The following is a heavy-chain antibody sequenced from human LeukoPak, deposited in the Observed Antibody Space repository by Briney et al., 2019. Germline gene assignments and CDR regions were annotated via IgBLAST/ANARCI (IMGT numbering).Heavy chain of an antibody. V-gene: IGHV3-7*01. CDR3: ARVYSSGWYGFNYYYMDV. D-gene: IGHD6-19*01. CDR1: GFTFSSYW. CDR2: IKQDGSGK. Sequence: PGGSLRLSCAASGFTFSSYWMSWVRQAPGKGLEWVANIKQDGSGKYYVDSVKGRFTISRDNAKNSLYLQMNSLRAEDTAVYYCARVYSSGWYGFNYYYMDVWGKGATVTVSS. J-gene: IGHJ6*03.